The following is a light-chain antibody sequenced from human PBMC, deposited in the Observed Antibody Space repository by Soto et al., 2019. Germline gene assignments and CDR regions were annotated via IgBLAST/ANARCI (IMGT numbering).Light chain of an antibody. CDR2: GAS. CDR1: QSISRH. V-gene: IGKV1-39*01. CDR3: QQGYSTPVT. Sequence: DIHMTQSPSSLSPSVGDTVTLTFRASQSISRHLNWYQQKPGRAPRLLIYGASNLQSGVPSRFSGSGSGTDFTLTISHLLPQDFATYCCQQGYSTPVTFGQGTRLEIK. J-gene: IGKJ5*01.